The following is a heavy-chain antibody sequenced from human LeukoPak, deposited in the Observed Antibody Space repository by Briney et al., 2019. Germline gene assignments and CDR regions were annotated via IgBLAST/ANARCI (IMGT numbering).Heavy chain of an antibody. CDR2: INSDGSST. CDR1: GFTFSSYW. V-gene: IGHV3-74*01. Sequence: PGGSLRLSCAASGFTFSSYWMHWVRQAPGKGLVWVSRINSDGSSTSYADSVKGRFTISRDNSKNTLYLQMNSLRAEDTAVYYCARDRYYYDSSGSMGAFDIWGQGTMVTVSS. D-gene: IGHD3-22*01. J-gene: IGHJ3*02. CDR3: ARDRYYYDSSGSMGAFDI.